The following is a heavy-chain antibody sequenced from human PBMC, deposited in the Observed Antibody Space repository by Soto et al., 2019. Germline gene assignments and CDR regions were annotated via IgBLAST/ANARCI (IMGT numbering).Heavy chain of an antibody. D-gene: IGHD3-10*01. CDR1: GGSISSGGYY. V-gene: IGHV4-31*02. Sequence: LSLTCTVSGGSISSGGYYWSWIRQHPGKGLEWIGYIYYSGSTYYNPSLKSRVTISVDTSKNQFSLKLSSVTAADTAVYYCARDQLWFGELLADYYYDGKDVWGQGTTVTVSS. J-gene: IGHJ6*02. CDR3: ARDQLWFGELLADYYYDGKDV. CDR2: IYYSGST.